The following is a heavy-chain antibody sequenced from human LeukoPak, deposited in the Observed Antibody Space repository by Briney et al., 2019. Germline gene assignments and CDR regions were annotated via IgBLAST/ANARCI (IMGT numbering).Heavy chain of an antibody. CDR2: ISSSSSTI. CDR1: GFTFSSYS. J-gene: IGHJ4*02. CDR3: ARDRHRFLEWLLYDY. Sequence: PGGSLRLSCAASGFTFSSYSMNWVRQAPGKGLEWVSYISSSSSTIYYADSVKGRFTISRDNAKNSLYLQMNSLRAEDTAVYYCARDRHRFLEWLLYDYWGQGTLVTVSS. V-gene: IGHV3-48*01. D-gene: IGHD3-3*01.